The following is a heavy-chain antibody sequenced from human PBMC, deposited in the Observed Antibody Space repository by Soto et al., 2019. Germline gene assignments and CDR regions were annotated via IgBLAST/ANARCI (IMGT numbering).Heavy chain of an antibody. CDR3: ARSIRGPRRFNGMDV. CDR2: IERDDDDK. V-gene: IGHV2-70*13. J-gene: IGHJ6*02. D-gene: IGHD1-20*01. CDR1: GFSLTSPGMC. Sequence: SGPTLVNHTETLTLTCTFSGFSLTSPGMCVSWISQSPGKALEWLALIERDDDDKYYSTSLKTRLTISKDTRKNQLVLTMANMEPADTATYYRARSIRGPRRFNGMDVWGQVTTFTFSS.